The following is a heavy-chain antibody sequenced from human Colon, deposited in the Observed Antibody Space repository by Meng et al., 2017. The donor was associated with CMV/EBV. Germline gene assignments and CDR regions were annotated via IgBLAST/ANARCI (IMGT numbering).Heavy chain of an antibody. CDR1: GFTVSSNF. V-gene: IGHV3-53*01. CDR3: ARNRRNCGSVSCYGYYGMDV. CDR2: IYSGGTI. D-gene: IGHD2-2*01. Sequence: GGSLRLSCVASGFTVSSNFMSWVRQAPGKGLEWVSIIYSGGTIKYADSVKSRFTISRDSSTNTLYLQIDSLRAEDTAVYFCARNRRNCGSVSCYGYYGMDVWGQGTTVTVSS. J-gene: IGHJ6*02.